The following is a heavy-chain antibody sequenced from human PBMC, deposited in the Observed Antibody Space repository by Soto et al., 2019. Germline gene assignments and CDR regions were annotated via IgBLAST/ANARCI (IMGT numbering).Heavy chain of an antibody. CDR2: ISSNSAYI. CDR3: TRDASRDSTARGWFDP. V-gene: IGHV3-21*01. J-gene: IGHJ5*02. Sequence: VGSLRLFCAASGFTFRSFTMNWVRQAPGKGLESVSTISSNSAYIYYTDALRGRFTISSDNAKNSLHLQMKSMRAEDTAVYYCTRDASRDSTARGWFDPWGPGTLVTVSS. CDR1: GFTFRSFT. D-gene: IGHD3-10*01.